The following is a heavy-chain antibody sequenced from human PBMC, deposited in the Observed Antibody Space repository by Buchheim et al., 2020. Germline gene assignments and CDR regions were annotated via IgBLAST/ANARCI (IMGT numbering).Heavy chain of an antibody. V-gene: IGHV4-30-4*01. CDR2: IYYSGST. CDR1: GGSISSGDYY. CDR3: ARESPRDCSGGSCYARMRGFDY. J-gene: IGHJ4*02. Sequence: QVQLQESGPGLVKPSQTLSLTCTVSGGSISSGDYYWSWIRQPPGKGLEWIGYIYYSGSTYYNPSLKSRVTISVDTSKNQFSLKLSSVTAADTAVYYCARESPRDCSGGSCYARMRGFDYWGQGTL. D-gene: IGHD2-15*01.